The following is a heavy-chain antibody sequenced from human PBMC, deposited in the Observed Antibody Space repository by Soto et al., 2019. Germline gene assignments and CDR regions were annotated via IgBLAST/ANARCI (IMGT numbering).Heavy chain of an antibody. J-gene: IGHJ4*02. V-gene: IGHV3-21*04. CDR2: ISSSSSYT. CDR3: AKDNCSGISRLGCYFDY. Sequence: PGGSLRLSCAPSGFTFSSYSMNWVRQAPGKGLEWVSSISSSSSYTYSADSVKGRFTISRDNAKNSLYLQMSSLRAEDTAVYYCAKDNCSGISRLGCYFDYWGQGTQVAVSS. CDR1: GFTFSSYS. D-gene: IGHD2-2*01.